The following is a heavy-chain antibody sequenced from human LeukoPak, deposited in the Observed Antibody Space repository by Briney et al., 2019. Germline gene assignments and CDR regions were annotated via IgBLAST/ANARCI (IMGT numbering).Heavy chain of an antibody. CDR2: ISSGSSHI. CDR3: ARDEAYCSGGSCYLGL. J-gene: IGHJ6*02. CDR1: GFTFNDCS. V-gene: IGHV3-21*04. D-gene: IGHD2-15*01. Sequence: NPGGSLRLSCAASGFTFNDCSMNWVRQAPGKGLEWVSSISSGSSHIYYADSVKGRFTISRDNAKNSLYLQMNSLRAEDTAVYYCARDEAYCSGGSCYLGLWGQGTTVTVSS.